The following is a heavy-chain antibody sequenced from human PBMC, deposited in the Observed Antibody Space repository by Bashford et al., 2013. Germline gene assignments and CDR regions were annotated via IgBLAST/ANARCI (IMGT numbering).Heavy chain of an antibody. CDR3: AKSAGGYCTPTSCSYWYFDL. D-gene: IGHD2-2*01. V-gene: IGHV4-39*01. Sequence: SETLSLTCAVSGGSISSTSYYWGWIRQTPREGAWSGLGLSIILGSTYYSPSLRSRVTISVDMSKNQLSLRMTSVTAADTAVYYCAKSAGGYCTPTSCSYWYFDLWGRCSLVTVSS. CDR2: SIILGST. J-gene: IGHJ2*01. CDR1: GGSISSTSYY.